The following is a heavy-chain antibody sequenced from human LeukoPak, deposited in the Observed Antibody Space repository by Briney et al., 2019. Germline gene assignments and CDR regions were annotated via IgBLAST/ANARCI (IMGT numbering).Heavy chain of an antibody. V-gene: IGHV4-34*01. J-gene: IGHJ3*02. Sequence: SETLSLTCGVYGGSFSGYYWSLIRQPPGKGLEWIGEINHSGFTNYNPSLESRVTISLDTSKNQFSLKLISVTAADTAVYFCARGPSLGAFDIWGQGTMVTVSS. CDR2: INHSGFT. CDR3: ARGPSLGAFDI. CDR1: GGSFSGYY.